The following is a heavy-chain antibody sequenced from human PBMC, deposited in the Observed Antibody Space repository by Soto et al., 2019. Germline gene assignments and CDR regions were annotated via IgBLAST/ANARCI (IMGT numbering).Heavy chain of an antibody. V-gene: IGHV1-18*01. CDR3: ARVRFGDPFDF. CDR2: FNPDNQNT. J-gene: IGHJ4*02. Sequence: KVSCKVSGYRFTTYGINWVRQAPGQGLEWVGWFNPDNQNTNYAQKFQDRVSLTTDSSTNTAYMELRDLRSDDTAVYYCARVRFGDPFDFWGQGSLVTVSS. CDR1: GYRFTTYG. D-gene: IGHD3-16*01.